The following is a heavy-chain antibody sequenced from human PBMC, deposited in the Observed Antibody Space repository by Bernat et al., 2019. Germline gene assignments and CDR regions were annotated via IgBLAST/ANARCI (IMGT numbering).Heavy chain of an antibody. CDR1: GGSISSNIYY. Sequence: QLQLQESGPGLVKPSETLSLTCTVSGGSISSNIYYWDWIRQPPGKGLEWIGSIDFGGSTYYNTSLKSRVTISVDTSKNQFSLKLRSVTAADTAVYYCARRGYSDYELFDYWGQGTLVTVSS. J-gene: IGHJ4*02. D-gene: IGHD5-12*01. CDR2: IDFGGST. V-gene: IGHV4-39*01. CDR3: ARRGYSDYELFDY.